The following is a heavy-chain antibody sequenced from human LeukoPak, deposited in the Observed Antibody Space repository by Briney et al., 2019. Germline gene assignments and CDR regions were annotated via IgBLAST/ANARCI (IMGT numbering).Heavy chain of an antibody. CDR3: ARGKYGGYFIDY. CDR2: ISSNGGST. J-gene: IGHJ4*02. Sequence: GGSLRLSCAASGFTFSSYAMHWVRQAPGKGLEYVSAISSNGGSTYYANSVKGRFTISRDNAKNTVYLQMNSLRAEDTAVYYCARGKYGGYFIDYWGQGTLVTVSS. D-gene: IGHD5-12*01. V-gene: IGHV3-64*01. CDR1: GFTFSSYA.